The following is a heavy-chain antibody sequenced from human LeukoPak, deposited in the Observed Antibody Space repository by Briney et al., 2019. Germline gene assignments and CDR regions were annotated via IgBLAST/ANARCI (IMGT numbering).Heavy chain of an antibody. J-gene: IGHJ6*04. CDR3: ARSPVRSVMDV. V-gene: IGHV3-72*01. D-gene: IGHD2/OR15-2a*01. CDR2: SRNKISSHTT. CDR1: GFTFSDHH. Sequence: GRSLRLSFSASGFTFSDHHIDWVRQAPGKGRGWVDRSRNKISSHTTEYPASVKGRFTISRDDSKNPLYLKMNSLRTEDTAVYYCARSPVRSVMDVWGKGSTVTVSS.